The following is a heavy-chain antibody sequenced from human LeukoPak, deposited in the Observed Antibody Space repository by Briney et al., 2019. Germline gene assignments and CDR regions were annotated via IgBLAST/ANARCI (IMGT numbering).Heavy chain of an antibody. CDR1: VGSINSSSYY. Sequence: SETLSLTCTVSVGSINSSSYYWGWIRQPPGKVLEMIGSIYYSGSTYYNPSRKSRVTISVDTSNNQFSLKLNSVTAADTAVYYCASGRGSYSAYWGQGNLVTVSS. V-gene: IGHV4-39*01. CDR3: ASGRGSYSAY. J-gene: IGHJ4*02. CDR2: IYYSGST. D-gene: IGHD1-26*01.